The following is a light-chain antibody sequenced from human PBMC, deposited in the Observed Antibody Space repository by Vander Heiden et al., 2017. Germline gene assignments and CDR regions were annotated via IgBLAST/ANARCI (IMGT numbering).Light chain of an antibody. J-gene: IGLJ1*01. V-gene: IGLV3-21*02. CDR2: DDS. CDR3: QVWDSATDHHV. Sequence: YVLTQPPSVPVAPAQTAKITRWGHNIGTQRVPCYQQRPGQAPVLVVYDDSNRPSGIPERFSDSNSGSAATLTISGVEAGDEADYFCQVWDSATDHHVFATGTKVTVL. CDR1: NIGTQR.